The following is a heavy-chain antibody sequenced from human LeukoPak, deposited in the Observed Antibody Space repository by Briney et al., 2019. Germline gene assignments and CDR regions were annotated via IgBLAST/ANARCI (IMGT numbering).Heavy chain of an antibody. CDR3: AKDEEWLENYFDY. D-gene: IGHD6-19*01. V-gene: IGHV3-23*01. Sequence: GGSLRLSCAASGFTFSSYAMSWIRQAPGKGLEWVSAISGSGGSTYYADSVKGRFTISRDNSKNTLYLQMNSLRAEDTAVYYCAKDEEWLENYFDYWGQGTLVTVSS. CDR1: GFTFSSYA. J-gene: IGHJ4*02. CDR2: ISGSGGST.